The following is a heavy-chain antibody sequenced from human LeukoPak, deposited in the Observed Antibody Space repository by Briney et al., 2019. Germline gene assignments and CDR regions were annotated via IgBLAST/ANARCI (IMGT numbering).Heavy chain of an antibody. CDR3: ARDYSSGWSRPYYYYYMDV. CDR2: ISYDGSNK. CDR1: GFTFSSYA. V-gene: IGHV3-30*04. J-gene: IGHJ6*03. D-gene: IGHD6-19*01. Sequence: GRSLRLSCAASGFTFSSYAMHWVRQAPGKGLEWVAVISYDGSNKYYADSVKGRFTISRDNSKNTLYLQMNSLRAEDMAVYYCARDYSSGWSRPYYYYYMDVWGKGTTVTVSS.